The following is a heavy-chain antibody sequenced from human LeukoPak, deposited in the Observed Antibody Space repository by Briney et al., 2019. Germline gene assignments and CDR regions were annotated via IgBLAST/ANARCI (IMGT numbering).Heavy chain of an antibody. D-gene: IGHD4-17*01. CDR2: IFYSGSM. CDR3: ARQTTVISFDY. J-gene: IGHJ4*02. V-gene: IGHV4-30-4*02. Sequence: SETLSLTCTVSCGSICSGDYYWTWIRQPPGKGLEWMGYIFYSGSMYYNPTLKSRLTISVDTSKNQFSLKLRSVTAADTAVYYCARQTTVISFDYWGQGALVTVSS. CDR1: CGSICSGDYY.